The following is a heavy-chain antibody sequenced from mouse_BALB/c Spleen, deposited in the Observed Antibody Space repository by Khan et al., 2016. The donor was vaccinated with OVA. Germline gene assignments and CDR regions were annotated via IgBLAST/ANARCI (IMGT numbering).Heavy chain of an antibody. Sequence: EVQLQESGPGLVKPSQSLSLTCTVTGYSITSGYGWNWLRQFPGNKLEWIGYISYSGSTNYNPSLKSRISITRDTSKNQFFLQLNSVTTEDTATYYCARTARIKYWGQGTTLTVSS. J-gene: IGHJ2*01. D-gene: IGHD1-2*01. CDR2: ISYSGST. CDR3: ARTARIKY. V-gene: IGHV3-2*02. CDR1: GYSITSGYG.